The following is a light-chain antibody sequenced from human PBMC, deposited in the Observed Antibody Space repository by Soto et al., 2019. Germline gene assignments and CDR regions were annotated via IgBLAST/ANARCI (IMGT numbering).Light chain of an antibody. Sequence: EIVMTQSPATVSLSPGEGSTLSFRSSHSVSSNLAWYQHKPGQAPRLLTYGASTRATGIPARFSGSGSGTEFTLTISSLQPEDFAVYYCQQYYNWPRTFGQGTKVDI. CDR2: GAS. CDR3: QQYYNWPRT. CDR1: HSVSSN. V-gene: IGKV3-15*01. J-gene: IGKJ1*01.